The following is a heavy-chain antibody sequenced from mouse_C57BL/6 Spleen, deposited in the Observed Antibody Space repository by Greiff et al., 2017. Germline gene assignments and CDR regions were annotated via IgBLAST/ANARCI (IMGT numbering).Heavy chain of an antibody. J-gene: IGHJ4*01. Sequence: EVHLVESGPELVKPGASVKISCKASGYSFTGYYMHWVKQSHGNILDWIGYIYPYNGVSSYNQKFKGKATLTVDKSSSTAYMELRSLTSEDSAVYYCARLGYDYEGDYWGQGTSVTVSS. D-gene: IGHD2-4*01. CDR1: GYSFTGYY. CDR2: IYPYNGVS. CDR3: ARLGYDYEGDY. V-gene: IGHV1-31*01.